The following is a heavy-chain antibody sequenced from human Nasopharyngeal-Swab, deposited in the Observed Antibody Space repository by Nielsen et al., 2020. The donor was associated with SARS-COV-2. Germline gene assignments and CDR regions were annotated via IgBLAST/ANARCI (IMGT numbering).Heavy chain of an antibody. D-gene: IGHD2-15*01. CDR1: GYTLTELS. J-gene: IGHJ4*02. V-gene: IGHV1-18*01. Sequence: ASVKVSCKVSGYTLTELSMHWVRQAPGKGLEWMGWISAYNGNTNYAQKLQGRVTMTTDTSTSTAYMELRSLRSDDTAVYYCAREDRGYCSGGSCYKNFDYWGQGTLVTVSS. CDR3: AREDRGYCSGGSCYKNFDY. CDR2: ISAYNGNT.